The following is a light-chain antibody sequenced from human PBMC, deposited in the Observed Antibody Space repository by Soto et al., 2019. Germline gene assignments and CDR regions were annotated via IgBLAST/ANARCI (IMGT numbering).Light chain of an antibody. J-gene: IGLJ2*01. Sequence: QSVLTQSPSASASLGASVKLTCTLSSGHSSYAIAWHQQQPEKGPRYLMKVDTDGSHNKGGGIPDRFSGSSSGAERYLTISSLQSEDEADYYCQTWGTGTVVFGGGTKLTVL. CDR1: SGHSSYA. CDR3: QTWGTGTVV. V-gene: IGLV4-69*01. CDR2: VDTDGSH.